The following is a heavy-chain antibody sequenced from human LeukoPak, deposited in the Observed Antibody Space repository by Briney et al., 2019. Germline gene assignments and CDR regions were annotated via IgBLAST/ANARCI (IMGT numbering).Heavy chain of an antibody. V-gene: IGHV4-59*01. CDR3: ARVVVVPAADYPRYYYYGMDV. D-gene: IGHD2-2*01. CDR2: IYYSGST. J-gene: IGHJ6*02. CDR1: GGSISSYY. Sequence: SETLSLTCTVSGGSISSYYWSWIRQPPGKGLEWIGYIYYSGSTNYNPSLKSRVTISVDTSKNQFSLKLSSVTAADTAVYCCARVVVVPAADYPRYYYYGMDVWGQGTTVTVSS.